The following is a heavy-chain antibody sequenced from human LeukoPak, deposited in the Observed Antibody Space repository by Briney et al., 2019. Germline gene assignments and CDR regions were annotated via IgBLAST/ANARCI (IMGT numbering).Heavy chain of an antibody. V-gene: IGHV4-31*11. D-gene: IGHD3-22*01. J-gene: IGHJ4*02. CDR3: ARARRYYDSSGYYVEYYFDY. CDR2: IYYSGST. CDR1: GGSISSGGYY. Sequence: SETLSLTCAVSGGSISSGGYYWSWIRQHPGKGLEWIGCIYYSGSTYYNPSLKSRVTISVDTSKNQFSLKLSSVTAADTAVYYCARARRYYDSSGYYVEYYFDYWGQGTLVTVSS.